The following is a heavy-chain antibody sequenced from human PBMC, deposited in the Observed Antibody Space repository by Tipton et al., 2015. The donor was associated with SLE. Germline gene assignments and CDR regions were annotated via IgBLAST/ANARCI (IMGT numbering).Heavy chain of an antibody. V-gene: IGHV4-4*02. Sequence: GLVKPSGTLSLTCAVSGASISGIHWWSWVRHSPGKGLEWIGEVYHTGSTNYSPPLKSRVTMSVDTSKNQFSLKLSSVTAADTAVYYCAREPVYYYYYMDVWGKGTTVTVSS. CDR1: GASISGIHW. CDR3: AREPVYYYYYMDV. CDR2: VYHTGST. J-gene: IGHJ6*03.